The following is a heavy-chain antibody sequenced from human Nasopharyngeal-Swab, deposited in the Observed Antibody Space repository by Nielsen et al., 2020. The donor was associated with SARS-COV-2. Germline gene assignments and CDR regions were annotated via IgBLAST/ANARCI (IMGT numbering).Heavy chain of an antibody. J-gene: IGHJ3*02. Sequence: GGSLRLSCAASGFTFSSYDMHWVRQAPGKGLEWVAVISYDGSNKYYADSVKGRFTISRDNSKNTLYLQMNSLRAEDTAVYYCAKGGSTTGTVGLDIWGQGTMVTVSS. CDR1: GFTFSSYD. D-gene: IGHD1-1*01. V-gene: IGHV3-30*18. CDR2: ISYDGSNK. CDR3: AKGGSTTGTVGLDI.